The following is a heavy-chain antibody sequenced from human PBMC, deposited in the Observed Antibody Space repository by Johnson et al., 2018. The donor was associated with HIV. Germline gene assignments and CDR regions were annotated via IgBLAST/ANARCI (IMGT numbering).Heavy chain of an antibody. Sequence: VQLVESGGGLVKPGGSLRLSCAASGFTFSSYWMSWVRQAPGKGLEWVANIKQDGSEKYYVDSVKGRFTISRDNSKNTLYLQMNSLISEDTAVYYCAINRGYDSHCAFDIWGQGTMVTVSS. J-gene: IGHJ3*02. D-gene: IGHD5-12*01. V-gene: IGHV3-7*01. CDR3: AINRGYDSHCAFDI. CDR2: IKQDGSEK. CDR1: GFTFSSYW.